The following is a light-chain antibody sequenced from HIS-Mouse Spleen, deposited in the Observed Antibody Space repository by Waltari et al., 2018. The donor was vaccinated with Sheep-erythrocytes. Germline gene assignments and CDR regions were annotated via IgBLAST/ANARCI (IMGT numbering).Light chain of an antibody. J-gene: IGKJ1*01. CDR1: QRVSSSY. CDR3: QQYGSSLRT. Sequence: EIVLTQSPGTLSLSPGESATLPCRASQRVSSSYLAWYQQKPGQAPRLLIYGASSRATGIPDRFSGSGSGTDFTLTISRLEPEDFAVYYCQQYGSSLRTFGQGTKVEIK. CDR2: GAS. V-gene: IGKV3-20*01.